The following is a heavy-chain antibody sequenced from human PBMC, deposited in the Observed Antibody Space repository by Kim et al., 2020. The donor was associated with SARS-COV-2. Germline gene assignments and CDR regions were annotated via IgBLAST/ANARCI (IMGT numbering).Heavy chain of an antibody. J-gene: IGHJ4*02. CDR3: ARDLCGSDDV. V-gene: IGHV3-74*01. CDR1: GFTFSKYW. CDR2: SNEDGSIT. D-gene: IGHD5-12*01. Sequence: GGSLRLSCAASGFTFSKYWMHWVRQVPGEGLVWVSRSNEDGSITNYADSVRGRFTISRDNARSTLYLQMNSLGAEDTALYYCARDLCGSDDVWGQGTMVT.